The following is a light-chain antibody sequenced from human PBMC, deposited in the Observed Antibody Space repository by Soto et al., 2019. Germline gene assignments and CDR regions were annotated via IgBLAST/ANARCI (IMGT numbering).Light chain of an antibody. V-gene: IGKV1-5*01. CDR2: DAS. J-gene: IGKJ1*01. CDR1: QSISRW. CDR3: QQYNSYSWT. Sequence: DIQMTQSPSTLSASVGDRVTITCRASQSISRWVAWYQQKPGKAPKLLIYDASTLESGVPSRFSGSGSGTEFTLTISSLQPDDFAGYFCQQYNSYSWTFGQGTKVDI.